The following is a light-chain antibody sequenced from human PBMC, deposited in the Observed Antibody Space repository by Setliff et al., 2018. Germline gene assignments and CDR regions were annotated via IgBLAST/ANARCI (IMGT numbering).Light chain of an antibody. V-gene: IGLV2-8*01. Sequence: QSALTQPASVSGSPGQSITISCSGTSSDVGSYDLVSWYQQHPGKAPKLIISEVTKRPSGVPDRFSGSKSGNTASLTVSGLQAEDEADYYCSSYAGGNNFVFGGGTKVTVL. CDR3: SSYAGGNNFV. CDR2: EVT. J-gene: IGLJ2*01. CDR1: SSDVGSYDL.